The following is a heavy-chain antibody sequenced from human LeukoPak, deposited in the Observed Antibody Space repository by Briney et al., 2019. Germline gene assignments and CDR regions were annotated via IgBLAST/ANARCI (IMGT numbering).Heavy chain of an antibody. CDR2: ISADGGST. CDR1: GLNFDDSA. Sequence: GGSLRFSCVASGLNFDDSAMHWVRHAPGKGLEWVSLISADGGSTFSADSVKGRFSISRDNSKNSLYLQMNSLRSEDTAMYYCAKESRKFDYWGQGTLVAVSS. CDR3: AKESRKFDY. J-gene: IGHJ4*02. V-gene: IGHV3-43*02.